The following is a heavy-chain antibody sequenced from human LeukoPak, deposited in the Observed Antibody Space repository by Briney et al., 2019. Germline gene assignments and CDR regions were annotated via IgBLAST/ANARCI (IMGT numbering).Heavy chain of an antibody. J-gene: IGHJ4*02. V-gene: IGHV3-21*01. CDR1: GFTFSSYS. D-gene: IGHD3-9*01. CDR2: ISSSSSYI. Sequence: GGSLRLSCAASGFTFSSYSMNWVRQAPGKGLEWVSSISSSSSYIYYADSVKGRFTISRDNAKNSLYLQMNSLRAEDTAVYYCARDTGVRYFVWLPLDYWGQGTLVTVSS. CDR3: ARDTGVRYFVWLPLDY.